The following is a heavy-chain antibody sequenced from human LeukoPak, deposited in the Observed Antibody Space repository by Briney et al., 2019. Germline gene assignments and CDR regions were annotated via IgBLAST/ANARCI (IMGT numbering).Heavy chain of an antibody. CDR2: ISSSGSTI. J-gene: IGHJ6*04. CDR1: GFTFSSYE. CDR3: ARGGLLHYGMDV. Sequence: GGSLRLSCAASGFTFSSYEMNWVRQAPGKGLEWVSYISSSGSTIYNADSVKGRFTISRDNAKNSLYLQMNSLRAEDTAVYYCARGGLLHYGMDVWGKGTTVTVSS. D-gene: IGHD2-15*01. V-gene: IGHV3-48*03.